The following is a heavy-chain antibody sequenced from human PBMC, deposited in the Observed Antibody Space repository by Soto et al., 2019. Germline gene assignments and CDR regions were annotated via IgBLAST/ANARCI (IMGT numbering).Heavy chain of an antibody. Sequence: SETLSLTCAVYGGSFSGYYWIWMRQSPGKGLEWIGEISHSGYTNSNPSLKSRVTISADTSKNQFSLKLSSVTAADTAVYYCAREDTGYGGPMDVWGQGTTVTVSS. D-gene: IGHD1-26*01. CDR2: ISHSGYT. CDR3: AREDTGYGGPMDV. V-gene: IGHV4-34*01. J-gene: IGHJ6*02. CDR1: GGSFSGYY.